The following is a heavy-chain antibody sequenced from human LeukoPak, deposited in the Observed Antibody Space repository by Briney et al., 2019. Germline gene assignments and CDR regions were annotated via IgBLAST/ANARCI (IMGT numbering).Heavy chain of an antibody. V-gene: IGHV3-7*04. CDR1: GFTFSSYS. J-gene: IGHJ4*02. CDR3: ARDRTSDY. Sequence: GGSLRLSCAASGFTFSSYSMTWGRQAPGKGLGWVANIKQDGSEKYYVDSVKGRFTISRDNAKNSLYLQMNSLRADDTAVYYCARDRTSDYWGQGTLVTVSS. CDR2: IKQDGSEK.